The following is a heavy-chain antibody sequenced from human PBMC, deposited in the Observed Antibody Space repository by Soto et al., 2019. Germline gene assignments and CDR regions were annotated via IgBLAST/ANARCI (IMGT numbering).Heavy chain of an antibody. V-gene: IGHV4-30-2*01. Sequence: PSETLSPTCAVSVGSISSGGYSWSWIRHPPGKGLEWIGYIYQSGSTYYNPSLKSRVTISVDRSKNQFSLKLSSVTAADTAVYYCARLAYYYDSSGYYADAFDIWGQGTMVTVSS. D-gene: IGHD3-22*01. CDR3: ARLAYYYDSSGYYADAFDI. J-gene: IGHJ3*02. CDR1: VGSISSGGYS. CDR2: IYQSGST.